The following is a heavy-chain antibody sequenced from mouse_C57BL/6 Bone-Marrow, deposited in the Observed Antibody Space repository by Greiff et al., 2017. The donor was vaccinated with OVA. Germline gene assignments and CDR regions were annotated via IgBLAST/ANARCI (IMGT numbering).Heavy chain of an antibody. CDR2: IDPSDSYT. CDR1: GYTFTSYW. Sequence: VQLQQPGAELVMPGASVKLSCKASGYTFTSYWMHWVTQRPGQGLEWIGEIDPSDSYTTYNQQFKGKSTLTVDKSSSTAYMQRSSLTSEDSAVYYWAREGYYFDYGGQGTTLTVSS. J-gene: IGHJ2*01. V-gene: IGHV1-69*01. CDR3: AREGYYFDY.